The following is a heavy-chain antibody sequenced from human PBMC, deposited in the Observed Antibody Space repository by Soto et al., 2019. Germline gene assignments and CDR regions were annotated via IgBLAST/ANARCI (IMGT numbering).Heavy chain of an antibody. Sequence: ASVKVSCKASGYTFTGYYMHWVRQAPGQGLEWMGWINPNSGGTNYAQKFQGWVTMTRDTSISTAYMELSRLRSDDTAVYYCARACIAARPPYYYGMDVWGQGTTVTVSS. V-gene: IGHV1-2*04. CDR1: GYTFTGYY. CDR2: INPNSGGT. CDR3: ARACIAARPPYYYGMDV. D-gene: IGHD6-6*01. J-gene: IGHJ6*02.